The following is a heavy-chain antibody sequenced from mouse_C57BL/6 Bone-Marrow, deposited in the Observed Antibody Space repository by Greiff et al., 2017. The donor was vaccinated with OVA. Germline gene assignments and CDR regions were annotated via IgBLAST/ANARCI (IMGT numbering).Heavy chain of an antibody. CDR1: GFTFSSYG. Sequence: EVQRVESGGDLVKPGGSLKLSCAASGFTFSSYGMSWVRQTPDKRLEWVATISSGGSYTYYTDSVKGRFTISRDNAKNTLYLQLSSLKSEYTSMYYCARAYVSSRYWYFDVWGTGTTVTVSS. J-gene: IGHJ1*03. CDR2: ISSGGSYT. CDR3: ARAYVSSRYWYFDV. V-gene: IGHV5-6*01. D-gene: IGHD1-1*01.